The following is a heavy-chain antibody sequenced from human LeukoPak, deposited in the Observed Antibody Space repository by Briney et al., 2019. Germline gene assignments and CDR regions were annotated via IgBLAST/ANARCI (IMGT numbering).Heavy chain of an antibody. J-gene: IGHJ4*02. CDR3: ARVDTTWYPFDY. CDR1: GGTFNNYI. V-gene: IGHV1-69*13. D-gene: IGHD6-13*01. Sequence: SVKVSCKASGGTFNNYIISWVRQAPGQGLEGMGEIIPVFGTANYAQNFQGRVTITADESTSTASMELSNLTSEDTAVYYCARVDTTWYPFDYWGQGTLVTVSP. CDR2: IIPVFGTA.